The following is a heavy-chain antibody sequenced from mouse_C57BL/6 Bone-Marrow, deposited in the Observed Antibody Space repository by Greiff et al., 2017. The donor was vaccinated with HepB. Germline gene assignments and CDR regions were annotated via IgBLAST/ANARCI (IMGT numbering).Heavy chain of an antibody. CDR3: ARGVRGDYFDY. CDR1: GFTFSSYG. CDR2: ISSGGSYT. Sequence: EVQWVESGGDLVKPGGSLKLSCAASGFTFSSYGMSWVRQTPDKRLEWVATISSGGSYTYYPDSVKGRFTISRDNAKNTLYLQMSSLKSEDTAMYYCARGVRGDYFDYWGQGTTLTVSS. V-gene: IGHV5-6*01. J-gene: IGHJ2*01.